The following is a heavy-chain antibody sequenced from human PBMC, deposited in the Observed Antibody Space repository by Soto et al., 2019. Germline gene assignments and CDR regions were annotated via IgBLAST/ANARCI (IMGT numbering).Heavy chain of an antibody. J-gene: IGHJ4*02. Sequence: QVQLVESGGGVVQPGRSLRLSCAASGFTFSSYGMHWVRQAPGKGLEWVAVISYDGSNKYYADSVKGRFTISRDNSKNTLYLQMNSLRAEDTAVYYCAKGPSTVTRGYFDYWGPGTLVTVSS. CDR2: ISYDGSNK. CDR1: GFTFSSYG. CDR3: AKGPSTVTRGYFDY. V-gene: IGHV3-30*18. D-gene: IGHD4-17*01.